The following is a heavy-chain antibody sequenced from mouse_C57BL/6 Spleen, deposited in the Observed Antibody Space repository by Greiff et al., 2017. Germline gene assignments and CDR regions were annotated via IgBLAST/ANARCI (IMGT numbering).Heavy chain of an antibody. CDR3: ASYSNYVYFDV. D-gene: IGHD2-5*01. J-gene: IGHJ1*03. Sequence: QVQLQQSGPELVKPGASVKLSCKASGYTFTSYDINWVKQRPGQGLEWIGWIYPRDGSTKYNEKFKGKATLTVDTSSSTAYIELHSLTSEDSAVYFCASYSNYVYFDVWGTGTTVTVSS. CDR2: IYPRDGST. CDR1: GYTFTSYD. V-gene: IGHV1-85*01.